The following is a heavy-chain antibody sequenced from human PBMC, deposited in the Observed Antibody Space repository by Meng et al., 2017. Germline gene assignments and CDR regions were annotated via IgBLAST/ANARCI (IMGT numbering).Heavy chain of an antibody. J-gene: IGHJ4*02. CDR1: GFTFSSYW. V-gene: IGHV3-74*02. CDR3: LDEAPRSDY. Sequence: EVQLVESGGGLVQPGGSLRLSCAASGFTFSSYWMSWVRQVPGKGLVWVSRISGDGSITNYADSVKGRFTISRDNAKNTLYLQMNSLRPEDTAVYYCLDEAPRSDYWGQGSLVTVSS. CDR2: ISGDGSIT. D-gene: IGHD1-1*01.